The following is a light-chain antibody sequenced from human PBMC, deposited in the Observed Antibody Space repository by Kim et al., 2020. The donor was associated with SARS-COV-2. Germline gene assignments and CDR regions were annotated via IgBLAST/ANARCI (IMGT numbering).Light chain of an antibody. CDR2: GVS. CDR1: QSVSSNY. V-gene: IGKV3-20*01. J-gene: IGKJ1*01. Sequence: EIVLTQSPGTLSLSPGERATLSCRASQSVSSNYLAWYQQKPGHAPRLLIYGVSNRATGIPDRFSGSGSGTDFTLTISRLEPEDFAVYYCQQYNTSPRTFGRGTKVDIK. CDR3: QQYNTSPRT.